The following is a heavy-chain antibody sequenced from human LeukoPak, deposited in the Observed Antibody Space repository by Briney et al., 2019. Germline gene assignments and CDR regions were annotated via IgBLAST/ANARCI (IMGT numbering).Heavy chain of an antibody. J-gene: IGHJ4*02. CDR2: ISSRSSTI. V-gene: IGHV3-48*02. Sequence: GGSLRLSCAASGFTFSSVSMNWVRQAPGKGLEWVSYISSRSSTICYADSVKGRFTISRDNAKNSLYLQMNSLRDEDTAVYYCARPTNWWGYFDYWGQGTLVTVSS. D-gene: IGHD2-8*02. CDR3: ARPTNWWGYFDY. CDR1: GFTFSSVS.